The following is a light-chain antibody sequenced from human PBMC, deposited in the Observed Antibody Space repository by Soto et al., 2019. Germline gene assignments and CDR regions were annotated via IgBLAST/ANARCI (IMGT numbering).Light chain of an antibody. Sequence: QSALTQPPSVSGPPGQSVAISCSGSSSDVGSNNRVSWYQQSPGTAPKLMIYDVTNRPSGVPDRFSGSKSGNTASLTISGLQAEDEADYYCSSFTTSSTYVFGTGTKLTVL. CDR1: SSDVGSNNR. CDR2: DVT. J-gene: IGLJ1*01. CDR3: SSFTTSSTYV. V-gene: IGLV2-18*02.